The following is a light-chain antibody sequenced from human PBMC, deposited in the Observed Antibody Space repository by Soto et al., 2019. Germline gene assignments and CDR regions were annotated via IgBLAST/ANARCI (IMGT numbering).Light chain of an antibody. CDR2: EVY. J-gene: IGLJ2*01. CDR1: SSDVGAYKS. Sequence: QSALAQPPSASGSPGQSVTISCTGTSSDVGAYKSVSWYQQHPGKAPRLLIYEVYRRPSGVPDRFSGSKSGNTASLTVSGLLAEDEAHYYCSSYAGTGTLHLVFGGGTKLTVL. V-gene: IGLV2-8*01. CDR3: SSYAGTGTLHLV.